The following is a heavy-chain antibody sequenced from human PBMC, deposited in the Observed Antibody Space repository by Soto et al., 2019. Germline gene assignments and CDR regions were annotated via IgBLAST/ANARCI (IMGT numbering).Heavy chain of an antibody. CDR1: GGTFSSYA. CDR2: IIPIFGTA. D-gene: IGHD3-22*01. CDR3: ARAVYYYDSSGYELDYYYYYGMDV. Sequence: RASVKVSCKASGGTFSSYAISWVRQAPGQGLEWMGGIIPIFGTANYAQKFQGRVTITADESTSTAYMELSSLRSEDTAVYYCARAVYYYDSSGYELDYYYYYGMDVWGQGTTVTVSS. J-gene: IGHJ6*02. V-gene: IGHV1-69*13.